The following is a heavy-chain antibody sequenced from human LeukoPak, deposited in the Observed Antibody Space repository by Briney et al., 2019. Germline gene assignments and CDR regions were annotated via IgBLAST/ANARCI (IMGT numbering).Heavy chain of an antibody. V-gene: IGHV4-61*08. Sequence: PSETLSLTCTVSGGSISSGGYYWSWIRQPPGKGLEWIGYIYYSGSTNYNPSLKSRVTISVDTSKNQFSLKLTSVTAADTAVYYCARGRALDWQPRRDAFDIWGQGTMVTVSS. CDR3: ARGRALDWQPRRDAFDI. CDR2: IYYSGST. J-gene: IGHJ3*02. D-gene: IGHD3-9*01. CDR1: GGSISSGGYY.